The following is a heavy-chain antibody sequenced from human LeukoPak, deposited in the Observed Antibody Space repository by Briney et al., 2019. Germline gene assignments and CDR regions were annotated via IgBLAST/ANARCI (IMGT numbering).Heavy chain of an antibody. CDR2: ISGGGSST. J-gene: IGHJ4*02. V-gene: IGHV3-23*01. CDR3: AREYSSGWYPLGY. CDR1: GFTFSSYA. D-gene: IGHD6-19*01. Sequence: GGSLRLSCAASGFTFSSYAMSWVRQAPGKGLEGVSGISGGGSSTYDADSVMGRFTISRDNSKNTLYLQMNSLRAEDTALYYCAREYSSGWYPLGYWGEGTLVTVCS.